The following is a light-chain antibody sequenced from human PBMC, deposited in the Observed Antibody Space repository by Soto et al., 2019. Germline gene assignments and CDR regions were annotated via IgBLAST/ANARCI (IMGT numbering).Light chain of an antibody. Sequence: VLTQPPSASATPGQRVTISCSGSNSNIGTNTVYWYQQLPGTAPRLLIYTNNQRPSGVPQRFSGSETGTSASLAVGGLQAEDGADYSCAAWDDSLGASVVGTGTKFTVL. CDR2: TNN. CDR1: NSNIGTNT. CDR3: AAWDDSLGASV. J-gene: IGLJ1*01. V-gene: IGLV1-44*01.